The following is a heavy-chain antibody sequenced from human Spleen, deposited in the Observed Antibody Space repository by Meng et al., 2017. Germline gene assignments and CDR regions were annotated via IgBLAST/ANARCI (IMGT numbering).Heavy chain of an antibody. CDR1: GYTFTSYD. D-gene: IGHD6-19*01. V-gene: IGHV1-8*03. J-gene: IGHJ6*02. CDR2: MNPNSGNT. CDR3: ARGGEDSSGWYSGGMDV. Sequence: ASVKVSCKASGYTFTSYDINWVRQATGQGLEWMGWMNPNSGNTGYAQKFQGRVTITRNTSISTAYMELSSLRSEDTAVYYCARGGEDSSGWYSGGMDVWGQGTTVTVSS.